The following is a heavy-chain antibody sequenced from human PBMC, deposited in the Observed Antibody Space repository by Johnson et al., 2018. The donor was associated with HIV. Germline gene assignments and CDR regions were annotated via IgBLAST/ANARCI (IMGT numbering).Heavy chain of an antibody. Sequence: VQLVESGGGVVRPGGSLRLSCAASGLTFDDYGMSWVRQTPGKGLEWVSGISWNGGSTGYANSVKGRFTISRDNAKKSLYLQMNSLRAEDTALYYCASRYDSSGYYPDAFDIWGQGTMVTVSS. D-gene: IGHD3-22*01. J-gene: IGHJ3*02. V-gene: IGHV3-20*04. CDR2: ISWNGGST. CDR3: ASRYDSSGYYPDAFDI. CDR1: GLTFDDYG.